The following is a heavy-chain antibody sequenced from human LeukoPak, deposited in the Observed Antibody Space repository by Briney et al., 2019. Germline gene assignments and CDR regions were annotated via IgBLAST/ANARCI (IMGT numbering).Heavy chain of an antibody. V-gene: IGHV1-18*04. CDR1: GGTFSSDA. Sequence: SVTLSCKASGGTFSSDAISWVRHAPGQGLEWMGWITPYNGNTNYAQKLQGRVTMTTDTFTSTAYMELRSLRSDGTAVYYCGRGLGDGYNLDYWGQGTLVTVSS. CDR2: ITPYNGNT. J-gene: IGHJ4*02. CDR3: GRGLGDGYNLDY. D-gene: IGHD5-24*01.